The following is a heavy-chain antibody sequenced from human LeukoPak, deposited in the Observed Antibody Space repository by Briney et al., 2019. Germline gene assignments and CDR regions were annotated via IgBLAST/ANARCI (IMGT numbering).Heavy chain of an antibody. J-gene: IGHJ6*03. CDR3: ARGGVPITMVRGVISVGINYYYYMDV. D-gene: IGHD3-10*01. V-gene: IGHV1-69*13. Sequence: ASVNVSCKASGYTFSSYGISWVRQAPGQGLEWMGGIIPIFGTANYAQKFQGRVTITADESTSTAYMELSSLRSEDTAVYYCARGGVPITMVRGVISVGINYYYYMDVWGKGTTVTISS. CDR1: GYTFSSYG. CDR2: IIPIFGTA.